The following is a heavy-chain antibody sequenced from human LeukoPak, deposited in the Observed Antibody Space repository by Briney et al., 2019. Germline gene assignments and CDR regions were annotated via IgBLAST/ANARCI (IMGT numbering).Heavy chain of an antibody. V-gene: IGHV1-18*01. Sequence: ASVKVSRKPSFYTFTSYVISAGRPTPGQGGECMGWISAYNGNTNYAQKLQGRVTMTTDTSTSTAYMELRSLRSDDTAVYYCARGGAVEMATIKGWFDPWGQGTLVTVSS. CDR1: FYTFTSYV. CDR2: ISAYNGNT. J-gene: IGHJ5*02. D-gene: IGHD5-24*01. CDR3: ARGGAVEMATIKGWFDP.